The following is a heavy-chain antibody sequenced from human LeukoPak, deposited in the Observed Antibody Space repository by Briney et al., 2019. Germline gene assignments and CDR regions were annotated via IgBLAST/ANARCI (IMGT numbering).Heavy chain of an antibody. CDR3: ARMPMIVVVNRRDDAFDI. CDR2: INPNSGTT. D-gene: IGHD3-22*01. Sequence: GASVKVSCKASGYTFTGYYMHWVRQAPGQGLEWMGWINPNSGTTNYAQKFQGRVTMTRDTSITTAYMELSSLRSDDTAVYYCARMPMIVVVNRRDDAFDIWGQGTMVTVSS. CDR1: GYTFTGYY. J-gene: IGHJ3*02. V-gene: IGHV1-2*02.